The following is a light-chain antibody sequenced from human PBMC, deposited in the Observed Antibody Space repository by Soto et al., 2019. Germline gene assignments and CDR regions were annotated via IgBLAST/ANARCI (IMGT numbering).Light chain of an antibody. V-gene: IGKV3D-20*02. CDR1: QSVSSKF. CDR2: AAS. Sequence: EIVLTHSPGTLSLSPWEIAALCFRASQSVSSKFLAWYQQKPGQAPRLLIYAASNRATGIPDRFSGSGSGTDFTLTISSLEPEDFAVYYCQQRSSWPITFGQGTRLEIK. J-gene: IGKJ5*01. CDR3: QQRSSWPIT.